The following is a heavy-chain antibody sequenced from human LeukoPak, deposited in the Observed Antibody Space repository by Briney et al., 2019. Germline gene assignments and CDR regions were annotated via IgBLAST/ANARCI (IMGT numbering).Heavy chain of an antibody. V-gene: IGHV4-59*08. D-gene: IGHD6-19*01. J-gene: IGHJ4*02. Sequence: PSETLSLTCTVSGGSISSYYWSWIRQPPGKGLEWIGYIYYSGSTNYNPSLKSRVTISVDTSKNQFSLKLSSVTAADTAAYYCARRPRSGWYSTWGQGTLVTVSS. CDR3: ARRPRSGWYST. CDR1: GGSISSYY. CDR2: IYYSGST.